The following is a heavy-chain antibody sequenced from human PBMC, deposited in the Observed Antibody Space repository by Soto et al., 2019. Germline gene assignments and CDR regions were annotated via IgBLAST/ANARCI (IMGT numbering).Heavy chain of an antibody. CDR2: ILRKAGNYAT. CDR3: IRGGSPYYYDY. J-gene: IGHJ4*02. CDR1: GFIFSGSA. V-gene: IGHV3-73*01. Sequence: EVQLVETGGGLVQPGGSLNLSCAASGFIFSGSAVHWVRQASGKGLEWVGRILRKAGNYATAYPASMKGRFTIFRDDSANTAFLQMNSLKTEDTAVDYCIRGGSPYYYDYWGQGTLVAVSS.